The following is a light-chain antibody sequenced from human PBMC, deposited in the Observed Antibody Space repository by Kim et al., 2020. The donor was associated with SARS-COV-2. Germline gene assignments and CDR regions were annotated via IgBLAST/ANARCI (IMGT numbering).Light chain of an antibody. V-gene: IGLV3-19*01. CDR3: NSRDSSGNHDWV. J-gene: IGLJ3*02. CDR1: SLRSDY. CDR2: GKN. Sequence: FGQNVRCTCPGDSLRSDYASWYQQKPGQAPVLVIYGKNNRPAGIPDRFSGSSSRNTACLTITGAQAEDEADYYCNSRDSSGNHDWVFGGGTQLTVL.